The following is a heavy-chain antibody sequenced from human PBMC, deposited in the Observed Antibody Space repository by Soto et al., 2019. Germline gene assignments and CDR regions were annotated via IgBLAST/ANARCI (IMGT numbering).Heavy chain of an antibody. V-gene: IGHV3-53*01. CDR2: IYSGGST. CDR3: ARDFRRITIFGVAPYGMDV. J-gene: IGHJ6*02. D-gene: IGHD3-3*01. CDR1: GLTVSSNY. Sequence: HPGGSLRLSCAASGLTVSSNYMSWVRQAPGKGLEWVSVIYSGGSTYYADSVKGRFTISRDNSKNTLYLQMNSLRAEDTAVYYCARDFRRITIFGVAPYGMDVWGQGTTVTVSS.